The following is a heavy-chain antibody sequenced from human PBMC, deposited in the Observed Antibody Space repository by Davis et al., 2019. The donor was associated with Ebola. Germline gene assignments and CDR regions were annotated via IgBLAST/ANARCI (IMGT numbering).Heavy chain of an antibody. D-gene: IGHD6-13*01. Sequence: MPSETLSLTCSVSGDSIRGGTYHWHWIRHPPGQGLEWLGSVAYSGGMYTTSMYYNASLKSRVTISADASKNQFSLNLASVTAADTAVYFCARHKSGYINSPLDYWGLGALVTVSS. J-gene: IGHJ4*02. V-gene: IGHV4-39*01. CDR3: ARHKSGYINSPLDY. CDR2: VAYSGGMYTTSM. CDR1: GDSIRGGTYH.